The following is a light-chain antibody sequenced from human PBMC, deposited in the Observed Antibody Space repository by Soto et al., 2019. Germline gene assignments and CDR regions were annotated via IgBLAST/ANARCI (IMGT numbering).Light chain of an antibody. CDR3: QQRHMRPIT. J-gene: IGKJ5*01. V-gene: IGKV3-11*01. Sequence: EVVLTQSPVTLSLSPGERATLSSRASQSFRGRLVWYQQKPGHAPRLLIYDSYNRATGIPPRFSGSGSGTDFTLTISSLEPEDSAVYYCQQRHMRPITFGQGTRLEIK. CDR2: DSY. CDR1: QSFRGR.